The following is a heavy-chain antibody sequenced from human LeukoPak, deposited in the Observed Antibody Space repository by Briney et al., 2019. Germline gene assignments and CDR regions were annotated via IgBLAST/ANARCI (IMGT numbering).Heavy chain of an antibody. V-gene: IGHV1-2*02. D-gene: IGHD4-23*01. CDR1: GYTFTDYY. CDR3: ARALSTTVGDY. Sequence: GASVRVSCKASGYTFTDYYMHWVRQAPGQGLEWMGWINPNSGGTNYAQKFQGRVTMTGDTSISTAYMELSRLRSDDTAVYYCARALSTTVGDYWGQGTLVTVSS. CDR2: INPNSGGT. J-gene: IGHJ4*02.